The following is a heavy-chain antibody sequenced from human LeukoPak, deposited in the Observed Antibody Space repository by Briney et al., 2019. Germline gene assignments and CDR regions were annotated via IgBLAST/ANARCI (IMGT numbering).Heavy chain of an antibody. J-gene: IGHJ6*03. D-gene: IGHD3-22*01. CDR1: GGPISSYY. CDR3: ATIINITMIDNYYMDV. Sequence: PSETLSLTCTVSGGPISSYYWSWIRQPPGKGLEWIGYIYYSGSTTYNPSLKSRLTMSVDTSNNQFSLKLSSVTAADTAVYYCATIINITMIDNYYMDVWGRGTTVTVSS. V-gene: IGHV4-59*01. CDR2: IYYSGST.